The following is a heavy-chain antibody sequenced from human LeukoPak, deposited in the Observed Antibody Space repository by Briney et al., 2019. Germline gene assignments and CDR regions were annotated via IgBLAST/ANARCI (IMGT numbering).Heavy chain of an antibody. Sequence: SGTLSLTCAVSGGSISSSNWWSWVRQPPGKGLEWIGEIYHSGSTNYNPSLKSRVTISVDKSKNQFSLKLSSVTAADTAVYYCARLTGYYDILTGYDYWGQGTLVTVSS. CDR1: GGSISSSNW. CDR3: ARLTGYYDILTGYDY. CDR2: IYHSGST. V-gene: IGHV4-4*02. D-gene: IGHD3-9*01. J-gene: IGHJ4*02.